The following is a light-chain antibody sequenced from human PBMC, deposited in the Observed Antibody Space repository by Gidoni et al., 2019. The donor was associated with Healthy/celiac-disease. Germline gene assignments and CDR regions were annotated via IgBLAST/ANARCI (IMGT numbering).Light chain of an antibody. CDR2: DVS. V-gene: IGLV2-14*04. Sequence: GQSITISCTGTSSDVGGYNYVSWYQQHPGKAPKLMIYDVSNRPSGVSNRFSGSKSGNTASLTISGLQAEDEADYYCSSYTSSSTRVFGGGTKLTVL. J-gene: IGLJ3*02. CDR1: SSDVGGYNY. CDR3: SSYTSSSTRV.